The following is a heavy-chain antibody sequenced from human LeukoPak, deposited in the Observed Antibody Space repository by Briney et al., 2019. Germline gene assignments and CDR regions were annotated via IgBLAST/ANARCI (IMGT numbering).Heavy chain of an antibody. CDR2: IYYSGST. D-gene: IGHD6-13*01. Sequence: SETLSLTCTVSGGSLSSGGYYWSWIRQHPGKGLEWIGYIYYSGSTYYNPPLKSRVTISVDTSKNQFSLKLSSVTAADTAVYYCARGLIAAAGRINWFDPWGQGTLVTVSS. V-gene: IGHV4-31*03. CDR3: ARGLIAAAGRINWFDP. J-gene: IGHJ5*02. CDR1: GGSLSSGGYY.